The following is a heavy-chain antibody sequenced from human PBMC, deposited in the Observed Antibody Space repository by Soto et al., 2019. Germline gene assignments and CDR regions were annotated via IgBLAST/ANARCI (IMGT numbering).Heavy chain of an antibody. V-gene: IGHV4-34*01. J-gene: IGHJ6*02. CDR3: ARGPDIVVVPADYGMDV. D-gene: IGHD2-2*01. Sequence: SEPLSLTCAVYGGSFSGYYWSWISKHPGKGLEWIGEINHSGSTNYNPSLKSRVTISVDTSKNQFSLKLSSVTAADTAVYYCARGPDIVVVPADYGMDVWGQGTTVTVSS. CDR2: INHSGST. CDR1: GGSFSGYY.